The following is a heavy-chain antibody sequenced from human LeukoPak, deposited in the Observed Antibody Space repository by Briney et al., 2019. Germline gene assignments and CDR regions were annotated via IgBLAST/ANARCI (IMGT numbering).Heavy chain of an antibody. CDR3: ARKNPTALRNNWFDP. CDR1: GGSISSSY. CDR2: IYYSGST. V-gene: IGHV4-59*08. Sequence: PSETLSLTCTVSGGSISSSYWSWIRQPPGKGLEWIGYIYYSGSTNYNPSLKSRVTMSVDTSKNQFSLKVTSVTAADTAIYYCARKNPTALRNNWFDPWGQGTLVTVSS. D-gene: IGHD5-18*01. J-gene: IGHJ5*02.